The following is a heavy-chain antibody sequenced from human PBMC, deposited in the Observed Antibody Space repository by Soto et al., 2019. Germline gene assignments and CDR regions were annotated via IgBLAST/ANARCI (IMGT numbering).Heavy chain of an antibody. CDR2: INPSGGST. CDR1: GYTFTSYY. V-gene: IGHV1-46*01. J-gene: IGHJ3*02. CDR3: ARGRSNTTEVVTDAFDI. Sequence: ASVKVSCKASGYTFTSYYVHWVRQAPGQGLEWMAIINPSGGSTSYAQKFQDRVTTTRDTSTSTVYMELSSLRSEDTAVYYCARGRSNTTEVVTDAFDIWGQGTMVTVS. D-gene: IGHD3-22*01.